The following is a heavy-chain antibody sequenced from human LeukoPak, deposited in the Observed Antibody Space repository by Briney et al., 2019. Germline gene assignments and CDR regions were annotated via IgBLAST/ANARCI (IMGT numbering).Heavy chain of an antibody. CDR3: ARQANDHSGHDY. V-gene: IGHV1-2*02. Sequence: ASVKVSCKASGYTFTDYYIHWVQQAPGQGLEGMGWINPNSGGTNYAQKFQDRVTMTRDTSISTAYMELSSLRSDDTAVYYCARQANDHSGHDYWGQGTLVTVSS. CDR2: INPNSGGT. J-gene: IGHJ4*02. CDR1: GYTFTDYY. D-gene: IGHD3-22*01.